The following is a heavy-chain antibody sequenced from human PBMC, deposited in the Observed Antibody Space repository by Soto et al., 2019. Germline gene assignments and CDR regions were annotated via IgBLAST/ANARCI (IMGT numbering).Heavy chain of an antibody. CDR3: ESSESYDQSDY. CDR1: GGSISGSSYY. Sequence: LSLTCTVSGGSISGSSYYWGWIRQPPGKGLEWIGNIFYSGTTYYNPSLKSRVTISVDTSKNQFSLKLRSVTAADTAVYYCESSESYDQSDYWGQGTLVTVSS. V-gene: IGHV4-39*01. D-gene: IGHD3-10*01. CDR2: IFYSGTT. J-gene: IGHJ4*02.